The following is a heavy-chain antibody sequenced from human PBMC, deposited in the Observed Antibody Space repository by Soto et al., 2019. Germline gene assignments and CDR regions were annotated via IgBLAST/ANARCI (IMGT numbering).Heavy chain of an antibody. CDR2: IIPILGIA. Sequence: QVQLVQSGAEVKKPGSSVKVSCKASGGTFSSYTISWVRQAPGQGLEWMGRIIPILGIANYAQKFQGRATIXAXXSPSTAYMELSSLRSEDTAVYYCARQYGSRYYFDYWGQGTLVTVSS. V-gene: IGHV1-69*02. D-gene: IGHD3-10*01. CDR3: ARQYGSRYYFDY. CDR1: GGTFSSYT. J-gene: IGHJ4*02.